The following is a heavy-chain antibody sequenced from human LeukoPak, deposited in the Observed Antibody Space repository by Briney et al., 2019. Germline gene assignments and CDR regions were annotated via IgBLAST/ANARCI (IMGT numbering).Heavy chain of an antibody. J-gene: IGHJ6*02. CDR2: IYPGDSDT. Sequence: GESLKISCKGSGYSFTSYWIGWVRQMPGKGLEWMGIIYPGDSDTRYSPSFQGQVTISADKSISTAYLQWSSLKASDTAMYYCARHLAVYYYDSSGYQGGYGMDVWGQGTTVTVSS. CDR3: ARHLAVYYYDSSGYQGGYGMDV. V-gene: IGHV5-51*01. D-gene: IGHD3-22*01. CDR1: GYSFTSYW.